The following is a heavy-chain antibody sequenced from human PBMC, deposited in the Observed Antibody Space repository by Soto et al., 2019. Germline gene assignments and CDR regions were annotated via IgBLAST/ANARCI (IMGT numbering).Heavy chain of an antibody. CDR2: ISGYNGHT. CDR3: AREGEMPYYYYGLDV. CDR1: GYTFTTYG. Sequence: QVQLVQSGAEVRKPGASVKVSCKASGYTFTTYGISWVRQAPGQGLEWMGWISGYNGHTKYAQKFQDRVTMTTDTSTSTVYMHLRSLRSDDTAVYYCAREGEMPYYYYGLDVWGQGTTVTVSS. J-gene: IGHJ6*02. V-gene: IGHV1-18*01. D-gene: IGHD3-16*01.